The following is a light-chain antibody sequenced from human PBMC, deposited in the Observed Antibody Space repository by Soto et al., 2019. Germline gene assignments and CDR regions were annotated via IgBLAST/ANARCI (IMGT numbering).Light chain of an antibody. Sequence: EIVLTQSPATLSLSPGERATLSCRASQSVSSYLAWYQQKPGQAPRLLIYDASNRATGIPARFSGSGSGTDFTLTISSLEPEEFAVYYCQQLWTFGQGTKVKIK. CDR3: QQLWT. V-gene: IGKV3-11*01. J-gene: IGKJ1*01. CDR2: DAS. CDR1: QSVSSY.